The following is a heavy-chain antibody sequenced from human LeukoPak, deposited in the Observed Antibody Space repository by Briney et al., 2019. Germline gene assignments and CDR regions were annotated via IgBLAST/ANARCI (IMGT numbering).Heavy chain of an antibody. CDR2: IWYDGSNK. CDR1: GFTFSSYG. CDR3: AKSGYSNYVSYYMDV. D-gene: IGHD4-11*01. Sequence: GGSLRLSCAASGFTFSSYGMHWVRQAPGKGLEWVAVIWYDGSNKYYADSVKGRFTISRDNSKNTLYLQMNSLRAEDTAVYYCAKSGYSNYVSYYMDVWGKGTTVTVSS. V-gene: IGHV3-33*06. J-gene: IGHJ6*03.